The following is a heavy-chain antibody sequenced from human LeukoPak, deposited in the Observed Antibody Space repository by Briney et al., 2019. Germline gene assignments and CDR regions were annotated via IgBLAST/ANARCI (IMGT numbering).Heavy chain of an antibody. Sequence: GGSLRLSCAASGFTFSSYSMNWVRQAPGKGLEWVSSISSSSSYIYYADSVKGRFITSRDNSKNTLYLQMNSLRVEDTAVYYCARDLDDYNDFPPIFQYWGQGTQVIVSS. D-gene: IGHD5-24*01. CDR1: GFTFSSYS. CDR2: ISSSSSYI. J-gene: IGHJ1*01. V-gene: IGHV3-21*04. CDR3: ARDLDDYNDFPPIFQY.